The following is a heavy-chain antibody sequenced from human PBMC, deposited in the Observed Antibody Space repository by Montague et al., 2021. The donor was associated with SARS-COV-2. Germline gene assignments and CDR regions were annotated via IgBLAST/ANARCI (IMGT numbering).Heavy chain of an antibody. CDR1: SGSLSGYY. J-gene: IGHJ4*02. Sequence: SETLSLTCTASSGSLSGYYWNWIRQPPGKGLEWIGFTHYSGTTKXXPSLKSRLNMSLDTSKNQFSLTLNSVIAADTAIYYCARGTAYDHVYYWGQGAPVTVAS. CDR3: ARGTAYDHVYY. CDR2: THYSGTT. D-gene: IGHD2-8*02. V-gene: IGHV4-59*12.